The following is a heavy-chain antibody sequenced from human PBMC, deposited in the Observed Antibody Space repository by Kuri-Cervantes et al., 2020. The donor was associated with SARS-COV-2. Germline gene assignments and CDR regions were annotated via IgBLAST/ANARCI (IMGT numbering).Heavy chain of an antibody. J-gene: IGHJ3*02. V-gene: IGHV3-23*01. D-gene: IGHD2-2*01. CDR1: GFTFSSYA. Sequence: GGSLRLSCAASGFTFSSYAMSWVRQAPGKGLEWVSYISSSGSTIYYADSVKGRFTISRDNSKNTLYLQMNSLRAEDTAVYYCAKGTPEYQLRAFDIWGQGTMVTVSS. CDR3: AKGTPEYQLRAFDI. CDR2: ISSSGSTI.